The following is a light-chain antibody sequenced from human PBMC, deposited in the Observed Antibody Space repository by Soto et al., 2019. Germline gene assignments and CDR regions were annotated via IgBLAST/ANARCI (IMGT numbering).Light chain of an antibody. CDR1: SSDVGAYNY. Sequence: QSVLTQPASVSGSPGQSITLSCTGTSSDVGAYNYVSWYQQHPGKAPKLIIYDVSNRPSGVSDRFSGSKSGNTASLTISGLQAEDEADYYCNSYTISSTYVFGTGTKVTVL. CDR3: NSYTISSTYV. J-gene: IGLJ1*01. CDR2: DVS. V-gene: IGLV2-14*01.